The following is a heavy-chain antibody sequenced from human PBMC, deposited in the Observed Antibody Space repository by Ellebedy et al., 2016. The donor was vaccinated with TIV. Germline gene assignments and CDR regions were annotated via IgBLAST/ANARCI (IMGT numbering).Heavy chain of an antibody. CDR2: TKDKANSYTT. CDR3: AREGYSSGPDFDY. CDR1: GFSFSDHY. V-gene: IGHV3-72*01. Sequence: GGSLRLSXAASGFSFSDHYMNWVRQAPGKGLEWVGRTKDKANSYTTEYAASVKGRFTISRDVSKNSVYLQMNTLKTEDTAVYYCAREGYSSGPDFDYWGRGTLVIVSS. D-gene: IGHD3-22*01. J-gene: IGHJ4*02.